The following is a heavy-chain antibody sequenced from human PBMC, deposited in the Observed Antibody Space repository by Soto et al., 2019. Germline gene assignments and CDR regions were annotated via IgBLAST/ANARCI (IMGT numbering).Heavy chain of an antibody. J-gene: IGHJ6*02. CDR3: ARAVVVAAYSNFYYGMDV. CDR2: IKQDGSEK. Sequence: GGSLRLSCAASGFTFSSYWMSWVRQAPGKGLEWVANIKQDGSEKYYVDSVKGRFTISRDNAKNSLYLQMNSLRAEDTAVYYCARAVVVAAYSNFYYGMDVWGQGTTVTVSS. D-gene: IGHD2-15*01. CDR1: GFTFSSYW. V-gene: IGHV3-7*04.